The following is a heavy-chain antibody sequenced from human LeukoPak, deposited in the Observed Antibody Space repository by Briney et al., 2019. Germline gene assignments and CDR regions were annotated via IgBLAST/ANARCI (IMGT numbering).Heavy chain of an antibody. CDR3: ARGRYSHGPALNYYYYMDV. J-gene: IGHJ6*03. Sequence: SETLSLTCTVSGGSISSYYWSWIRQPPGKGLEWIGYIYYSGSTNYNPSLKSRVTISVDTSKNQFSLKLSSVTAADTAVYYCARGRYSHGPALNYYYYMDVWGKGTTVTVSS. CDR1: GGSISSYY. D-gene: IGHD5-18*01. V-gene: IGHV4-59*01. CDR2: IYYSGST.